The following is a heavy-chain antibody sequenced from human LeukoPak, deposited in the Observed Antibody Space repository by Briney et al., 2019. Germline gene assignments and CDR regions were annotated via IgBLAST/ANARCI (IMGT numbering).Heavy chain of an antibody. CDR1: GFTFSSYG. CDR2: ISYDGSNK. CDR3: AKLWATIDY. D-gene: IGHD5-24*01. V-gene: IGHV3-30*18. Sequence: GGSLRLSCAASGFTFSSYGMHWVRQAPGKGLEWVAVISYDGSNKYYADSVKGRFTISRDNSKNTLYLQMNSLRAEDTAVYYCAKLWATIDYWGQGTLVTVSS. J-gene: IGHJ4*02.